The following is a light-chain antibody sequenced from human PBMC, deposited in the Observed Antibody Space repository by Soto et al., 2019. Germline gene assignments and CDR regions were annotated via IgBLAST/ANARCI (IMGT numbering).Light chain of an antibody. J-gene: IGKJ1*01. CDR2: AAA. V-gene: IGKV1-39*01. CDR1: QNINIY. CDR3: QQSYRSPRWT. Sequence: DIQMTQSPPSLSASIGDRVSITCRAGQNINIYLNWYQHKQGKAPKRLINAAATLKPAVISRWSGSGSGTTFSITINSRQPEDFATFYCQQSYRSPRWTFGQGTRVEI.